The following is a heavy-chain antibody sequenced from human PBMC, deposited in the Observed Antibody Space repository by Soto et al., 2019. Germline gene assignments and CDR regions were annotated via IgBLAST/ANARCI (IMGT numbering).Heavy chain of an antibody. CDR2: IYYSGST. CDR3: ARGPTVKYFDY. D-gene: IGHD4-17*01. J-gene: IGHJ4*02. Sequence: QLQLQESGPGLVKPSETLSLTCTVSGGSIASSSYYWGWIRQPPEKGLEWIGTIYYSGSTYFNPSLKSRVSISVDTSKRQFSLELSSVTAADTAVYYGARGPTVKYFDYWGQGTLVTVSS. CDR1: GGSIASSSYY. V-gene: IGHV4-39*01.